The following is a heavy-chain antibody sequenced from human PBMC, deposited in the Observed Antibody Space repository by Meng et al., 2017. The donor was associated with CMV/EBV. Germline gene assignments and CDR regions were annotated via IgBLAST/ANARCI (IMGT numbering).Heavy chain of an antibody. CDR2: IYSGGST. D-gene: IGHD3-22*01. CDR1: GFTVSSNY. Sequence: GGPLRLSCAASGFTVSSNYMSWVRQAPGKGLEWVSVIYSGGSTYYADSVKGRFTISRDNSKNTLYLQMNSLRAEDTAVYYCARGIPPVRYYYDSSGYDYWGQGTLVTVSS. CDR3: ARGIPPVRYYYDSSGYDY. J-gene: IGHJ4*02. V-gene: IGHV3-66*02.